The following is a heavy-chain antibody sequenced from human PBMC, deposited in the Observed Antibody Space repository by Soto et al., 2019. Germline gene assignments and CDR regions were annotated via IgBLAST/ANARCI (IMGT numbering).Heavy chain of an antibody. CDR3: VKDQIPDYSNPAYAFDI. V-gene: IGHV3-64D*08. CDR2: ISSNGGST. D-gene: IGHD4-4*01. CDR1: GFTFSSYA. Sequence: GGSLRLSCSASGFTFSSYAMHWVRQAPGKGLEYVSAISSNGGSTYYADSVKGRFTIPRYNSNNTLYLQMSSLRAEDTVVYYCVKDQIPDYSNPAYAFDIWGQGTMVTVSS. J-gene: IGHJ3*02.